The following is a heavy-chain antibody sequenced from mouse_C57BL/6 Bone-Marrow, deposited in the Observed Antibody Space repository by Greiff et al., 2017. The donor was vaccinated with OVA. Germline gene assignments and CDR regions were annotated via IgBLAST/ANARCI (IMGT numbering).Heavy chain of an antibody. CDR3: AREGDYYAMDD. Sequence: EVMLVESGGGLVKPGGSLKLSCAASGFTFSDYGMHWVRQAPEKGLEWVAYISSGSSTIYYADTVKGRFTISRDNAKNTLFLQMTSLRSEDTAMYYCAREGDYYAMDDWGQGTSVTVSS. CDR2: ISSGSSTI. CDR1: GFTFSDYG. V-gene: IGHV5-17*01. J-gene: IGHJ4*01.